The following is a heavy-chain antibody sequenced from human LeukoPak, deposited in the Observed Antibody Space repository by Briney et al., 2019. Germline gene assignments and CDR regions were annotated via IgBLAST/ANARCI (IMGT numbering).Heavy chain of an antibody. J-gene: IGHJ4*02. CDR3: AKGGSSGYALYYFDY. CDR1: RFTFSSYG. Sequence: GGSLRLSCAASRFTFSSYGMHWVRQAPGKGLEWVAVISYDGSNKYYADSVKGRFTISRDNSKNTLYLQMNSLRAEDTAVYYCAKGGSSGYALYYFDYWGQGTLVTVSS. D-gene: IGHD3-22*01. CDR2: ISYDGSNK. V-gene: IGHV3-30*18.